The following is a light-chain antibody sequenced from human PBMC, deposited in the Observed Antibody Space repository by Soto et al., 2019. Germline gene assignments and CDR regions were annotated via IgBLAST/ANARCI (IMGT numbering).Light chain of an antibody. CDR3: QQYDDWPET. Sequence: EKVMTQSPATLSVSPGERATLSCRASQSVSSNLAWYQQKPGQAPRLLIYDASTRATGIPARFSGSGSGTEFTLTISSLQSDDLAASYCQQYDDWPETFGQGTKV. CDR2: DAS. J-gene: IGKJ1*01. V-gene: IGKV3-15*01. CDR1: QSVSSN.